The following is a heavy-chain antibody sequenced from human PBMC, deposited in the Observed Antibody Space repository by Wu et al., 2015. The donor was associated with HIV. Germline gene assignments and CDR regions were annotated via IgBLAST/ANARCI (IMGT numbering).Heavy chain of an antibody. V-gene: IGHV1-46*01. CDR1: GYTFISFY. Sequence: QVQLVQSGAEVKKPGASVKVSCKASGYTFISFYMHWVRQAPGQGLEWMGVINPSSGSTTYAEKFQGRVTMTTDTSTSTAYMELRSLRSDDTAVYYCARRDIAAAGRGSYYYMDVWGKGTTVTVSS. J-gene: IGHJ6*03. CDR3: ARRDIAAAGRGSYYYMDV. CDR2: INPSSGST. D-gene: IGHD6-13*01.